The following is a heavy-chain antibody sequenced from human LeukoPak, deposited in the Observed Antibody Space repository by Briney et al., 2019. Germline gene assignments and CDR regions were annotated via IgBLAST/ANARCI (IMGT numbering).Heavy chain of an antibody. CDR3: ARAPYGSSSIVFDY. D-gene: IGHD6-6*01. CDR2: IYYSGST. V-gene: IGHV4-59*01. CDR1: GGSISSYY. Sequence: SETLSLTCTVSGGSISSYYWSWIRQPPGKGLEWIGYIYYSGSTNYNPSLKSRVTISVDTSKNQFSLKLSSVTAADTAVYYCARAPYGSSSIVFDYWGQGTLVTVSS. J-gene: IGHJ4*02.